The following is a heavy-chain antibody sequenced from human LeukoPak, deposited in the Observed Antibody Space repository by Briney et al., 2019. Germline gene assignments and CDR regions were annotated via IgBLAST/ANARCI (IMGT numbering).Heavy chain of an antibody. CDR1: GGSISSSSYY. CDR2: IYYSGST. D-gene: IGHD3-22*01. CDR3: ARHRMYYYDSSGRGVADAFDI. V-gene: IGHV4-39*01. Sequence: SETLSLTCTVSGGSISSSSYYWGWIRQPPGKGLEWNGSIYYSGSTYYNPSLKSRVTISVDTSKNQFSLKLSSVTAADTAVYYCARHRMYYYDSSGRGVADAFDIWGQGTMVTVSS. J-gene: IGHJ3*02.